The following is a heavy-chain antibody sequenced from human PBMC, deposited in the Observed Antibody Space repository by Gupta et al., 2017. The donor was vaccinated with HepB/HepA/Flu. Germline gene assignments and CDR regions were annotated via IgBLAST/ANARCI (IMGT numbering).Heavy chain of an antibody. CDR3: AKGQDAGFSYYFDY. Sequence: EVQLLESGGGLVQPGGSLRLSWADSGFPFSRYALSWVRQAPGKGLEWVSAISGSGGSTYYADSVKGRFTISRDNSKNTLYLQMSSLRAEDTAVYYCAKGQDAGFSYYFDYWGQGTLVTVSS. J-gene: IGHJ4*02. V-gene: IGHV3-23*01. CDR1: GFPFSRYA. CDR2: ISGSGGST.